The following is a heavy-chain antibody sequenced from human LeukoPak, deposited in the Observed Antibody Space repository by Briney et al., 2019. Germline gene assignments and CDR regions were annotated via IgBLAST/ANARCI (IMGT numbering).Heavy chain of an antibody. CDR2: IIPIFGTA. D-gene: IGHD1-26*01. CDR1: GYTFTTYY. V-gene: IGHV1-69*05. Sequence: GASVKVSCKASGYTFTTYYIHWVRQAPGQGLEWMGGIIPIFGTANYAQKFQGRVTITTDESTSTAYMELSSLRSEDTAVYYCARGLVGATPNSFPLDYWGQGTLVTVSS. J-gene: IGHJ4*02. CDR3: ARGLVGATPNSFPLDY.